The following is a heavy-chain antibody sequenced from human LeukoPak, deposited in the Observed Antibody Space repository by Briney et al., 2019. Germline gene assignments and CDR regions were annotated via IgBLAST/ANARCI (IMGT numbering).Heavy chain of an antibody. V-gene: IGHV4-39*07. J-gene: IGHJ5*02. CDR2: IYYSGST. CDR3: ARTRVTVTTMFVWFDP. CDR1: GGSISSSSYY. D-gene: IGHD4-17*01. Sequence: SETLSLTCTVSGGSISSSSYYWGWIRQPPGKGLEWIGSIYYSGSTYYNPSLKSRVTISVDTSKNQFSLKLSSVTAADTAVYYCARTRVTVTTMFVWFDPWGQGTLVTVSS.